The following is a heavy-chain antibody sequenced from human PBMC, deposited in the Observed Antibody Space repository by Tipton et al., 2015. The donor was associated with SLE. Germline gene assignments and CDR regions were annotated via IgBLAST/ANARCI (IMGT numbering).Heavy chain of an antibody. CDR1: GASISTYY. Sequence: TLSLTCTVSGASISTYYWSWVRQPPGKDLEWIGYIYPSGTTFYNPSLESRVTISLDRSKNQFSLNLSSVTAADTAIFYCARGDYLGSGVALDVWGQGTGVIVSS. J-gene: IGHJ3*01. D-gene: IGHD3-10*01. CDR3: ARGDYLGSGVALDV. V-gene: IGHV4-4*09. CDR2: IYPSGTT.